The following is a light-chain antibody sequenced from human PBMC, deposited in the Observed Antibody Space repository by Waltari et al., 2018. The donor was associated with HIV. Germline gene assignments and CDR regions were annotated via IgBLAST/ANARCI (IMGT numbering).Light chain of an antibody. V-gene: IGKV3-20*01. J-gene: IGKJ4*01. CDR1: QSVSANL. CDR2: GVS. Sequence: EIVLTQSPDTLSLSPGESATLSYRASQSVSANLLAWYQKRPGQAPRLLIYGVSNRATGIPDRFSGSGSGTDFTLTISRLEPEDFAVYFCQQYRTTPLSFGGGTKVEIK. CDR3: QQYRTTPLS.